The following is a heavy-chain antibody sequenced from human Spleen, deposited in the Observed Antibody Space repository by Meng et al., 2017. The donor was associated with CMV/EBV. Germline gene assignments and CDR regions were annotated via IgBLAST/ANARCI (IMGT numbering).Heavy chain of an antibody. CDR1: GYTFTASY. CDR2: INPITGGT. CDR3: ARDTSYGSGSPFDY. J-gene: IGHJ4*02. V-gene: IGHV1-2*02. Sequence: ASGYTFTASYMHWVRQTPGQRFEWMGWINPITGGTTYAQKFQDRVTMTRDTSINRAYMDLSRLTSDDTAVYYCARDTSYGSGSPFDYWGQGTLVTVSS. D-gene: IGHD3-10*01.